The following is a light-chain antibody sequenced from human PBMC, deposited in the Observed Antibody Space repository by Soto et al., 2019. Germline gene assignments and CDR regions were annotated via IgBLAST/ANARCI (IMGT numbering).Light chain of an antibody. Sequence: EIVLTQSPATLSLSPGERATLSCRASQSVSSYLAWYQQKPGQAPRLLLYDASNRATGIPARFSGSGSGTDFTLTISSLEPEDFAVYYCQQRSNWLTFGQGTKVDIK. CDR3: QQRSNWLT. CDR2: DAS. CDR1: QSVSSY. J-gene: IGKJ1*01. V-gene: IGKV3-11*01.